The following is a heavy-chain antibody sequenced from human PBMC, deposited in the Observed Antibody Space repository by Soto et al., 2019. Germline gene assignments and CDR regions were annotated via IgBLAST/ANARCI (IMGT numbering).Heavy chain of an antibody. D-gene: IGHD6-19*01. CDR1: GFTFSSYW. J-gene: IGHJ5*02. CDR2: IKQDGSEK. Sequence: EVQLVESGGGLVQPGGSPRLSCAASGFTFSSYWTSWVRQAPGKGLEWVANIKQDGSEKYYVDSVKGRFTISRDNAKNSLYLQMNSLRAEDTAVYYCARDRGWLVPDNWFDPWGQGTLVTVSS. CDR3: ARDRGWLVPDNWFDP. V-gene: IGHV3-7*04.